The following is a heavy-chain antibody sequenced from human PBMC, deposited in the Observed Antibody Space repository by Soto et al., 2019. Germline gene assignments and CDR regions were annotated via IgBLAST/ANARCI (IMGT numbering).Heavy chain of an antibody. J-gene: IGHJ4*02. V-gene: IGHV3-49*03. CDR2: IRRIAYGGTT. CDR3: SRSLAIDFDS. Sequence: SQSRSGSASCFTFAAYTMRWFRLTPGKWLEWVGFIRRIAYGGTTDYAASVKGRFTISRDDSRKIVYLQMSRLKIEDTAVYYCSRSLAIDFDSWGQGTLVPSPQ. CDR1: CFTFAAYT.